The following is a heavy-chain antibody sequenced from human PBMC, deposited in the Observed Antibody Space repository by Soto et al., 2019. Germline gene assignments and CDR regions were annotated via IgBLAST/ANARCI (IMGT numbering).Heavy chain of an antibody. CDR1: GWSISSYY. Sequence: QVQLQESGPGLVKPSETLSLTCTVSGWSISSYYWSWLRQPPGKGLEWIGYIYYSGKPNYNPSLKSRVTISQDTSKNQFSLTLTSVTAADTAVYYCARHYGDGYDYLDYWGQGTLVAVSS. D-gene: IGHD5-12*01. CDR3: ARHYGDGYDYLDY. CDR2: IYYSGKP. V-gene: IGHV4-59*08. J-gene: IGHJ4*02.